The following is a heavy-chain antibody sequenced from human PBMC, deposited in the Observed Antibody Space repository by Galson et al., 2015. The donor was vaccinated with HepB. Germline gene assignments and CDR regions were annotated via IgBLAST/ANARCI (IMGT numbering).Heavy chain of an antibody. CDR2: IYYSGST. J-gene: IGHJ4*02. Sequence: TLSLTCAVSGGSISSGGYSWSWIRQPPGKELEWIGYIYYSGSTYYNPSLKSRLTFSVDTSKNQFSLKLTSVTAADTAVYYCARGWGPLYYFEYWGQGALVTVSS. CDR1: GGSISSGGYS. D-gene: IGHD7-27*01. CDR3: ARGWGPLYYFEY. V-gene: IGHV4-30-4*07.